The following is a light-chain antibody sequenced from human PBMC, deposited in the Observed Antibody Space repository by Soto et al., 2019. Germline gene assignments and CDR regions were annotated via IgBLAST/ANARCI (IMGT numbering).Light chain of an antibody. V-gene: IGLV1-44*01. CDR3: AAWDDSLNGYV. Sequence: QSVLTQPPSASETPGQMVTISCSGSSSNVGRYAVNWYQHLPGTAPKLLIYNYNQRPSGVPDRFSGSKSGTSASLAISGLQSEDEADYYCAAWDDSLNGYVFGAGTKVTVL. CDR2: NYN. J-gene: IGLJ1*01. CDR1: SSNVGRYA.